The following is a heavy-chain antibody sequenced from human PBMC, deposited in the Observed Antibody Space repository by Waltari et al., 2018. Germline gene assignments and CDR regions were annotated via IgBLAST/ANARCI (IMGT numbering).Heavy chain of an antibody. CDR2: VSYSGTT. Sequence: QLQLQESGPRLVRPSETLSLICRVSGVSITSNRHYWAWIRQSPGPGLEWIGTVSYSGTTYSSPSLKSRVSVSRDTSKNQVSLILGSVTAADMAVYYCATYIGALVGTAAFDVWGQGTMVTVSS. J-gene: IGHJ3*01. V-gene: IGHV4-39*01. CDR1: GVSITSNRHY. D-gene: IGHD5-12*01. CDR3: ATYIGALVGTAAFDV.